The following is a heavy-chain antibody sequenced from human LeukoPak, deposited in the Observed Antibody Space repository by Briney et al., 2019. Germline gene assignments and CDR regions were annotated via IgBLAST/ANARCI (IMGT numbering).Heavy chain of an antibody. J-gene: IGHJ6*02. V-gene: IGHV1-8*01. CDR1: GFKFTSYD. D-gene: IGHD6-6*01. CDR3: ARLDEYRSSSPYYGMDV. CDR2: MNPNNGNT. Sequence: ASVKVSCKASGFKFTSYDINWVRQASGQGLEWMGWMNPNNGNTGYAENFRGRVTMTRDTSISTAYMELRGLRSEDTAVYYCARLDEYRSSSPYYGMDVWGQGTTVTVSS.